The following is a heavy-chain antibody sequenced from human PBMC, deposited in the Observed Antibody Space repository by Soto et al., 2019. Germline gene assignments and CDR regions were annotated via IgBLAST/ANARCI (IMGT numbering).Heavy chain of an antibody. D-gene: IGHD3-3*01. CDR2: IYYSGST. CDR3: ARHNHYDFWSGYYTYFDY. Sequence: QLLASGPGLVKPSETLSLTCTVSGGSISSSSYYWGWIRQPPGKGLEWIGSIYYSGSTYYNPSLKSRVTISVDTSKNQFSLKLSSVTAADTAVYYCARHNHYDFWSGYYTYFDYWGQGTLVTVSS. J-gene: IGHJ4*02. CDR1: GGSISSSSYY. V-gene: IGHV4-39*01.